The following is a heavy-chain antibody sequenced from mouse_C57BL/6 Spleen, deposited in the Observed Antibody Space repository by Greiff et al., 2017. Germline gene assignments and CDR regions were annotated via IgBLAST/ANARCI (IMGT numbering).Heavy chain of an antibody. Sequence: QVQLQQSGAELVRPGTSVKVSCKASGYAFTNYLIEWVKQRPGQGLEWIGVINPGSGGTNYNEKFKGKATLTADTSSNTAYLQHSSLTSGDSAIYYCALDSGDYRGQGTTLTVSS. V-gene: IGHV1-54*02. J-gene: IGHJ2*01. CDR2: INPGSGGT. CDR3: ALDSGDY. CDR1: GYAFTNYL.